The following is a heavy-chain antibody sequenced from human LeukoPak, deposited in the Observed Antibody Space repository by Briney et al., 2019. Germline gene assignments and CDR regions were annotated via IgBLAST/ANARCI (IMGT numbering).Heavy chain of an antibody. D-gene: IGHD3-3*01. V-gene: IGHV3-21*01. Sequence: PGGSLRLSCAASGFTFSSYSMNWVRQAPGKGLEWVSSISSSSSYIYYADSVKGRFTISRDNAKNSLYLQMNSLRAEDTAVYYCARPQDDHDAFDIWGQGTMVTVSS. J-gene: IGHJ3*02. CDR3: ARPQDDHDAFDI. CDR1: GFTFSSYS. CDR2: ISSSSSYI.